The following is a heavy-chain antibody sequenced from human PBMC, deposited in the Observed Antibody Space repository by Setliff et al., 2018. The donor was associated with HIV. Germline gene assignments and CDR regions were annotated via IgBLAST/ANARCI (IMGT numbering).Heavy chain of an antibody. CDR2: INPNSGGT. CDR1: GYTFTGYY. CDR3: ARVGRNFVATMSADYYYYMDV. V-gene: IGHV1-2*02. J-gene: IGHJ6*03. Sequence: ASVKVSCKASGYTFTGYYMHWVRQAPGQGLEWMGWINPNSGGTNYAQKFQGRVAMTRDTSISTAYMELSRLRSDDTAVYYCARVGRNFVATMSADYYYYMDVWGKGTTVTVSS. D-gene: IGHD5-12*01.